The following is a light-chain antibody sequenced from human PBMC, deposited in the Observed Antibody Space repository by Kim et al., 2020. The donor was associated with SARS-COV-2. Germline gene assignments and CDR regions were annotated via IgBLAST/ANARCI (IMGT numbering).Light chain of an antibody. CDR1: QSISSY. J-gene: IGKJ4*01. CDR2: AAS. V-gene: IGKV1-39*01. Sequence: DIQMTQSPSSLSASVGDRVTITCRASQSISSYLNWYQQKPGKAPKFLIYAASSLQSGVPSRFSGSGSGTDFTLTISSLQPEDFATYYCQQSYSTLALTFGGGTKLEI. CDR3: QQSYSTLALT.